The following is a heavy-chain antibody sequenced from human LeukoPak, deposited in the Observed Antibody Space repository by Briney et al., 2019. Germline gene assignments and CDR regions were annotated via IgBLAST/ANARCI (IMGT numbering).Heavy chain of an antibody. CDR2: IDYSGST. V-gene: IGHV4-59*08. CDR3: ARLNGGN. D-gene: IGHD4-23*01. Sequence: SETLSLTCTVSGGPISSCYWSWIRQPPGKGLEWIGYIDYSGSTAYNPSLNGRVAVSVDTSKNQFSLKLRSVTAADTAVYYCARLNGGNWGPGILVTVSS. CDR1: GGPISSCY. J-gene: IGHJ4*02.